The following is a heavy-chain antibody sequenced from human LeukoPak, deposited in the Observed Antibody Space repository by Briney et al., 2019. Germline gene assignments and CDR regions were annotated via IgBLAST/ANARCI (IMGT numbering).Heavy chain of an antibody. Sequence: SETLSLTCAVYGGSFSGYYWSWVRQPPGKGLEWIGEINHSGSTNYNPSLKSRVTISVDTFKNQFSLKLSSVTAADTAVYYCARGPKYYDFWSGYSLRSFDYWGQGTLVTVSS. V-gene: IGHV4-34*01. CDR3: ARGPKYYDFWSGYSLRSFDY. D-gene: IGHD3-3*01. CDR2: INHSGST. CDR1: GGSFSGYY. J-gene: IGHJ4*02.